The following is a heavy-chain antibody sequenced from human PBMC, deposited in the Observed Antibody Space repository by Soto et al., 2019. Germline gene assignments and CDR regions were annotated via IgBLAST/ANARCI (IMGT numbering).Heavy chain of an antibody. CDR2: TSSRGGST. CDR3: AGLGYCRGGSCYRGIYYYGMEV. Sequence: EVRLLESGGGLVQPGGSLRLSCAASGFTFSSYAMSWVRQAPGKGLVWVSATSSRGGSTYYADSVKGRFTISRDNSKHSLYLEMNSLRAEDTAVYYSAGLGYCRGGSCYRGIYYYGMEVWGQGTTVTVSS. D-gene: IGHD2-15*01. CDR1: GFTFSSYA. J-gene: IGHJ6*02. V-gene: IGHV3-23*01.